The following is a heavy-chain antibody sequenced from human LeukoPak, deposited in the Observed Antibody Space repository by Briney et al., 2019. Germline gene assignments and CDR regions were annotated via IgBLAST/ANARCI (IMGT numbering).Heavy chain of an antibody. CDR3: ARDKYYDRYFDS. D-gene: IGHD3-22*01. CDR1: GFRFSDYW. V-gene: IGHV3-7*01. J-gene: IGHJ4*02. CDR2: IKQDGSEK. Sequence: GGSLRLSCAASGFRFSDYWMSWVRQAPGKGLEWVANIKQDGSEKYYVDSVKGRFTISRDNAKNSLSLQMNSLRAEDTAVYYCARDKYYDRYFDSWGQGTLVTVSS.